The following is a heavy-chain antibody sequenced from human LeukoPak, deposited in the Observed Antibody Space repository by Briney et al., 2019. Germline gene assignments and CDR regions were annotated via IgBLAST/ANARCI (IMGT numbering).Heavy chain of an antibody. CDR2: IYYSGST. Sequence: SETLSPTCTVSGGSIIDSNYYWGWVRQPPGEGLEWIAMIYYSGSTYYNPSLKTRVTISVDTSKNQFSLNLSSVTAADTAVYYCATLRTLGAPRPLDNWGQGTLVTVSS. CDR1: GGSIIDSNYY. CDR3: ATLRTLGAPRPLDN. J-gene: IGHJ4*02. D-gene: IGHD1-26*01. V-gene: IGHV4-39*01.